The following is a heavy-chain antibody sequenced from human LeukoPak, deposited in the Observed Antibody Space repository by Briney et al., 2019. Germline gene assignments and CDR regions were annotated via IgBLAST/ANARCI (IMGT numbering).Heavy chain of an antibody. CDR3: AKDCKAWGIAVAGPDY. CDR2: ISGSGGST. J-gene: IGHJ4*02. Sequence: PGRSLRLSCAASGFTFSSYAMSWVRQAPGKGLEWVSAISGSGGSTYYADSVKGRFTISRDNSKNTLYLQMNSLRAEDTAVYYCAKDCKAWGIAVAGPDYWGQGTLVTVSS. D-gene: IGHD6-19*01. V-gene: IGHV3-23*01. CDR1: GFTFSSYA.